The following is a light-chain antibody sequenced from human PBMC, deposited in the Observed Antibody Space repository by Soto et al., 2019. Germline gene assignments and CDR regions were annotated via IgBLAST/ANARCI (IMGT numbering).Light chain of an antibody. Sequence: EIVMTQSPATLSVSPGETVTVSCRASQAITNHLAWYHQKPGQSPKLLIYGASTMATGIPARFSGSGSGVEFTLTIYSLQSEDIGLYFCQQYNNWPLTFGGGTRV. V-gene: IGKV3-15*01. CDR3: QQYNNWPLT. CDR2: GAS. CDR1: QAITNH. J-gene: IGKJ4*01.